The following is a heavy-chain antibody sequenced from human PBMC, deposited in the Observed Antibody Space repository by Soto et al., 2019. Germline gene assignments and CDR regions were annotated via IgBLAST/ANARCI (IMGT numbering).Heavy chain of an antibody. CDR2: IYYSGYT. J-gene: IGHJ4*02. V-gene: IGHV4-31*03. CDR3: AREPSI. Sequence: QVQLQESGPGLVKPSQTLSLTCTVSGVSISSGGYYWNWIRQHPGKGLEWIGYIYYSGYTYYNPSLKSRVTISVDTSKNQFSLKLSSVTAADTAVCYCAREPSIWGQGTLVTVSS. CDR1: GVSISSGGYY.